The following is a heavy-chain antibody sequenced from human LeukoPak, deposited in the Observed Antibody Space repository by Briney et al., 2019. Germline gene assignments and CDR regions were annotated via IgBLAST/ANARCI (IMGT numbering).Heavy chain of an antibody. D-gene: IGHD3-10*01. Sequence: ASVKVSCKASGYTFTSYAISWVRQAPGQGLEWMGWISAYNGNTNYAQKFQGRVTMTTDTSTSTAYMELRSLRSDDTAVYYCARVSMVRGVIIFGWFDPWGQGTLVTVSS. CDR1: GYTFTSYA. J-gene: IGHJ5*02. V-gene: IGHV1-18*01. CDR3: ARVSMVRGVIIFGWFDP. CDR2: ISAYNGNT.